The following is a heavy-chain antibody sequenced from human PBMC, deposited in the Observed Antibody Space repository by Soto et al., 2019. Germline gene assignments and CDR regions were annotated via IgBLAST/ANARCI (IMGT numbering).Heavy chain of an antibody. CDR1: GFTFSSYA. CDR2: ISGSGGST. J-gene: IGHJ4*02. Sequence: EVQLLESGGGLVQPGGSLRLSCAASGFTFSSYAMSWVRQASGKGLEWVSAISGSGGSTYYADSVKGRFTISRDNSKNTLYLQMNSLRAEDTAVYYCAKAPYYYGSGKGAFDYWGQGTLVTVSS. V-gene: IGHV3-23*01. CDR3: AKAPYYYGSGKGAFDY. D-gene: IGHD3-10*01.